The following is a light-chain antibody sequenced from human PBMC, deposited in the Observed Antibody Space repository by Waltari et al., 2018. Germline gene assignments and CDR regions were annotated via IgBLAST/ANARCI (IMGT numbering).Light chain of an antibody. CDR2: EAR. CDR3: CSYGGSYTWV. Sequence: QSALTQPASVSGSPGQAIHISCTGTNSDVGAYNLVPWYQQYPGRAPRLMIYEARNRPSGVSNRFSASKSGNTASLTISGLQADDEADYYCCSYGGSYTWVFGGGTKVTVL. V-gene: IGLV2-23*01. CDR1: NSDVGAYNL. J-gene: IGLJ3*02.